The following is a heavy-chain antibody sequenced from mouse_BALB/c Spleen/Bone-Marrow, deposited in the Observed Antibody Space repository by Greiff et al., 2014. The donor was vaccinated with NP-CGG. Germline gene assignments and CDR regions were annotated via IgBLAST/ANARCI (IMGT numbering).Heavy chain of an antibody. CDR2: IYPGDGDT. CDR1: GYAFSSSW. J-gene: IGHJ4*01. V-gene: IGHV1-82*01. CDR3: ARSAYYGSSYGAMDY. D-gene: IGHD1-1*01. Sequence: QVQLKQSGPELVKPGASVKISCTGSGYAFSSSWMNWVKQRPGQGLEWIGRIYPGDGDTNCNGRFKGKATLTADRSSNTAYMQLSSLTSVDSAVYFCARSAYYGSSYGAMDYWGQGTSVTVSS.